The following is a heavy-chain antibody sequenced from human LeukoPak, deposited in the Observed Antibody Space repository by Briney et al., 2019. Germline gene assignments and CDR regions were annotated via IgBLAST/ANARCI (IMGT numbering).Heavy chain of an antibody. D-gene: IGHD2-2*01. Sequence: SETLSLTCTVSGGSISRGSYYWSWIRQPAGKGLEWIGHIYTSGSTNYNPSLKSRVTISVDTSKNQFSLKLSSVTAADTAVYYCARDRIVVVPAAIYYYMDVWGKGTTVTVSS. CDR1: GGSISRGSYY. J-gene: IGHJ6*03. CDR2: IYTSGST. V-gene: IGHV4-61*09. CDR3: ARDRIVVVPAAIYYYMDV.